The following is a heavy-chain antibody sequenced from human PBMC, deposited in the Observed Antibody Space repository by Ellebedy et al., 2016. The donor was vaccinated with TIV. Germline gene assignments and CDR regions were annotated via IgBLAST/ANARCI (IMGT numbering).Heavy chain of an antibody. CDR1: GYTFTSDF. CDR3: AREGGVYYFDY. CDR2: INPSGGGT. Sequence: AASVKVSCKASGYTFTSDFIHWVRQAPGQGLEWMGIINPSGGGTGYAQKFQGRVTMTRDTSASTVYMELSSLRSEDTAGYYCAREGGVYYFDYWGQGTLVTVSS. V-gene: IGHV1-46*01. J-gene: IGHJ4*02. D-gene: IGHD1-26*01.